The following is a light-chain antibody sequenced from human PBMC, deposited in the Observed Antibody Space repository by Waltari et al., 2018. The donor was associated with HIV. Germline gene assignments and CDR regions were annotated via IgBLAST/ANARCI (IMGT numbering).Light chain of an antibody. CDR3: QQYFITQYS. V-gene: IGKV4-1*01. CDR2: WAS. J-gene: IGKJ2*03. Sequence: DIVMTQSPDSLAGSLGERATSNCKSSQSILNTSNNKNYLAWYQQKPGQAPKLLIYWASSRDSGVPDRFSGSGSGTDFTLTISNLQAEDVAVYYCQQYFITQYSFGQGTKLEIK. CDR1: QSILNTSNNKNY.